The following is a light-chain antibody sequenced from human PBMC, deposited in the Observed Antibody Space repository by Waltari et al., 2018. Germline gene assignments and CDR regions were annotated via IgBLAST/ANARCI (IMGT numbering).Light chain of an antibody. J-gene: IGKJ4*01. V-gene: IGKV4-1*01. CDR1: QSVLYSSKNKNY. CDR3: QQYHSSPLT. CDR2: WAS. Sequence: DIVITQSPESLPVSLGERATIHFKSSQSVLYSSKNKNYVGWYQQNPGQPPKLVLSWASTWESGVPDRFIGSGSGTECTLTISSLHADDVAVYYCQQYHSSPLTFGGGNKVEIK.